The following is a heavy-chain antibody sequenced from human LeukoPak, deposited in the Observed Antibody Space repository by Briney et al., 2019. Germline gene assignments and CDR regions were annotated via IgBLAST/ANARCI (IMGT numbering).Heavy chain of an antibody. CDR3: IRAYYDTSGHYYFEN. Sequence: GGSLRLSCAASGFTVSDHYMDWVRQAPGKGLEWVGRTRNKAKSYTTEYAASVKGRFTISRDESENSLDLQMNGLKTEDTAVYYCIRAYYDTSGHYYFENWGQGTLVTVSS. CDR1: GFTVSDHY. CDR2: TRNKAKSYTT. V-gene: IGHV3-72*01. J-gene: IGHJ4*02. D-gene: IGHD3-22*01.